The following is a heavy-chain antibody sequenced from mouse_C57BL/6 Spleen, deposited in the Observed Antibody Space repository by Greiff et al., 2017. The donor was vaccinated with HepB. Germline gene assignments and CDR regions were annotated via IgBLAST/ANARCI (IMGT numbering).Heavy chain of an antibody. CDR2: IYPGSGST. Sequence: QVQLQQPGAELVKPGASVKMSCKASGYTFTSYWITWVKQRPGQGLEWIGDIYPGSGSTNYNEKFKSKATLTVDTSSSTAYMQLSSLTSEDSAVYYCVRSGYYLWYFDVWGTGTTVTVSS. CDR3: VRSGYYLWYFDV. V-gene: IGHV1-55*01. CDR1: GYTFTSYW. D-gene: IGHD2-3*01. J-gene: IGHJ1*03.